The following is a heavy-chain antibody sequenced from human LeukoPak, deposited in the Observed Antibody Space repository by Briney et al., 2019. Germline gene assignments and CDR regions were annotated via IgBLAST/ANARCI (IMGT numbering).Heavy chain of an antibody. CDR2: IWYDGSNK. Sequence: GRSLRLSCAASGFIFSSYGMHWVRQAPGKGLEWVAVIWYDGSNKYYADSVKGRFTISRDNSKNTLYLQMNGLRAEDTAVYYCAKGIDRFNKIDYWGQGTLVTVSS. V-gene: IGHV3-33*06. D-gene: IGHD1-14*01. CDR3: AKGIDRFNKIDY. CDR1: GFIFSSYG. J-gene: IGHJ4*02.